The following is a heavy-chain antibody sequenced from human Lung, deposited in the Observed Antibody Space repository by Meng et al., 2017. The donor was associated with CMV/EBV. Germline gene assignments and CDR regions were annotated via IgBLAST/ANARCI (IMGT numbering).Heavy chain of an antibody. J-gene: IGHJ4*02. D-gene: IGHD2-21*01. CDR3: TSGNGKSDCDY. CDR2: IQTITEGGTT. CDR1: GFTFTTSW. V-gene: IGHV3-15*07. Sequence: ASSGFTFTTSWMNWVRQAPGKGLEWVGRIQTITEGGTTDYIAPVKGRFTISRDDSESTVYLQMNSLKTEDTAMYYCTSGNGKSDCDYWGQGTLVTVSS.